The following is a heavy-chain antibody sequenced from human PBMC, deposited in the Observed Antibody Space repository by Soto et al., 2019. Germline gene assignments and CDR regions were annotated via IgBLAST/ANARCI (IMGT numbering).Heavy chain of an antibody. CDR3: VKEMAGSYYSAYHFDY. Sequence: QVQLVESGGGVVQPGKSLSLSCVASGFTFSSYGMHWVRQAPGKGLEWVALISYDGSQKYFGVSVNGRFTISRDNSKNTLYLEMNSLRGDDTALYYCVKEMAGSYYSAYHFDYWGQGTQVTVSS. CDR2: ISYDGSQK. J-gene: IGHJ4*02. D-gene: IGHD1-26*01. V-gene: IGHV3-30*18. CDR1: GFTFSSYG.